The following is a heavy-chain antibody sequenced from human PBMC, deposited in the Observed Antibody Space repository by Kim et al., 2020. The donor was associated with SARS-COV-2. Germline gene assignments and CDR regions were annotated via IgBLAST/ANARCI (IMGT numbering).Heavy chain of an antibody. CDR2: IYYSGST. Sequence: SETLSLTCTVSGGSISSSSYYWGWIRQPPGKGLEWIGSIYYSGSTYYNPSLKSRVTISVDTSKNQFSLKLSSVTAADTAVYYCARKLLRDYYGSGSYIGTGWFDPWGQGTLVTVSS. CDR1: GGSISSSSYY. CDR3: ARKLLRDYYGSGSYIGTGWFDP. D-gene: IGHD3-10*01. J-gene: IGHJ5*02. V-gene: IGHV4-39*07.